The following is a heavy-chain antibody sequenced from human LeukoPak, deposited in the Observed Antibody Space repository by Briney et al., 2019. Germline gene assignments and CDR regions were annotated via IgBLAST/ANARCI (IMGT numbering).Heavy chain of an antibody. Sequence: GGSLRLSCAASGFTFSRYSMNWVRQAPGKGLEWVSSISISSNYIYYADSVKGRFTISRDNAKNSLYLQMNSLRAEDTAVYYCASSLIYFDWLLRRGFDYWGQGTLVTVSS. D-gene: IGHD3-9*01. V-gene: IGHV3-21*01. CDR2: ISISSNYI. CDR3: ASSLIYFDWLLRRGFDY. CDR1: GFTFSRYS. J-gene: IGHJ4*02.